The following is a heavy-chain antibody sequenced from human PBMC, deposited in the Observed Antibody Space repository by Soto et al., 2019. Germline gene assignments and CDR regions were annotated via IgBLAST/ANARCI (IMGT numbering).Heavy chain of an antibody. Sequence: SETLSLTCTVSGGSISSYYWSWIRQPPGKGLEWIGYIYYSGSTNYNPSLKSRVTISVDTSKNQFSLKLSSVTAADTAVYYCARHRGPDLYCSSTSCFDAFDIWGQGTMVTV. J-gene: IGHJ3*02. CDR3: ARHRGPDLYCSSTSCFDAFDI. V-gene: IGHV4-59*08. D-gene: IGHD2-2*01. CDR1: GGSISSYY. CDR2: IYYSGST.